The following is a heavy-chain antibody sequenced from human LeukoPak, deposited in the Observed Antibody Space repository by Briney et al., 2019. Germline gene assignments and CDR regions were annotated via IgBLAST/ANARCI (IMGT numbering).Heavy chain of an antibody. CDR2: LNWNGDNT. V-gene: IGHV3-20*04. J-gene: IGHJ4*02. Sequence: TGGSLRLSCAASGFTFHNHGMSWVRQAPGKGLEWVSALNWNGDNTGYADSVKGRFTISRDSAKESLYLQMNSLTAEDTAFYYCAREEGPYFDCWGQGTLVTVSS. CDR1: GFTFHNHG. CDR3: AREEGPYFDC.